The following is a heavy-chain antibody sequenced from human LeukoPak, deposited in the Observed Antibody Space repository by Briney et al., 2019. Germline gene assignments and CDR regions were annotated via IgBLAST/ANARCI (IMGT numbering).Heavy chain of an antibody. Sequence: ASVKVSCKASGYTFTVYNIHWVRQAPGQGLEWMGRINPSGGSTIYAQKFQGRVTMTSDTSTTTVYMEMNSLRPEDTAVYSCARRYSGYDFGYWGQGTLVTVFS. CDR1: GYTFTVYN. V-gene: IGHV1-46*01. D-gene: IGHD5-12*01. J-gene: IGHJ4*02. CDR3: ARRYSGYDFGY. CDR2: INPSGGST.